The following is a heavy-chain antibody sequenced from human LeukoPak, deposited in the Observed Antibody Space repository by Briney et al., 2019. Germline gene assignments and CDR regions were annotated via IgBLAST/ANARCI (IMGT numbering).Heavy chain of an antibody. D-gene: IGHD1-20*01. CDR1: GFTFSSYA. J-gene: IGHJ3*02. Sequence: GSLRLSCAASGFTFSSYAMSWVRQPPGKGLEWIGSIYYSGSTYYNPSLKSRVTISVDTSKNQFSLKLSSVTAADTAVYYCASQKRSITGSKDAFDIWGQGTMVTVSS. CDR2: IYYSGST. V-gene: IGHV4-39*01. CDR3: ASQKRSITGSKDAFDI.